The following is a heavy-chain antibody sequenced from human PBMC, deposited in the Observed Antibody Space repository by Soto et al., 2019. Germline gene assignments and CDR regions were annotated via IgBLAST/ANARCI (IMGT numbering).Heavy chain of an antibody. V-gene: IGHV1-8*01. J-gene: IGHJ6*02. CDR1: GYTFTSYG. CDR3: ARGGGSSGYYYYYYGMDV. CDR2: MNPNSGNT. Sequence: ASVKVSCKASGYTFTSYGINWVRQATGQGLEWMGWMNPNSGNTGYAQKFQGRVTMTRNTSISTAYMELSSLRSEDTAAYYCARGGGSSGYYYYYYGMDVWGQGTTVTVSS. D-gene: IGHD3-22*01.